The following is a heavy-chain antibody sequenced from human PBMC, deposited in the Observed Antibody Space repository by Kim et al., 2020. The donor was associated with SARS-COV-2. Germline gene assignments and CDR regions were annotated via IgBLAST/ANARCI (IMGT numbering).Heavy chain of an antibody. Sequence: GGSLRLSCAASGFTFHNYAMHWVRQAPGKGLEWVSVISGDGGGTHYADSVKGRFTISRDNSKNSLYLQMKSLRIEYTGLYYCAKDAPYSSTWYDAFDIWGQGTMVTVSS. V-gene: IGHV3-43*02. CDR3: AKDAPYSSTWYDAFDI. D-gene: IGHD6-13*01. CDR2: ISGDGGGT. CDR1: GFTFHNYA. J-gene: IGHJ3*02.